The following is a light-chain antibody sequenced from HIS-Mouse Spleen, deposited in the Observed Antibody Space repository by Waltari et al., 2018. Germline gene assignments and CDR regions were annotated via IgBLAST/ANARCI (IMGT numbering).Light chain of an antibody. CDR1: ALPKKY. J-gene: IGLJ2*01. CDR2: EDS. CDR3: YSTDSSGNHRV. V-gene: IGLV3-10*01. Sequence: SYELTQPPSVSVSPGQTARITCSGDALPKKYAYWYQQKSGQAPVLVIYEDSKRPSGIPDRFSGSSSGTMATLTISGVQVEDEADYYCYSTDSSGNHRVFGGGTKLTVL.